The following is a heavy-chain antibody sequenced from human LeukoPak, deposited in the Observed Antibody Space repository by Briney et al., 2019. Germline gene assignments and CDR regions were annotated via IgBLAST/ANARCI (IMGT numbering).Heavy chain of an antibody. CDR3: ARPICSSTSCYSYYYYYGMDV. CDR1: GGTFSSYA. CDR2: IIPIFGTA. Sequence: PWASVTVSCKASGGTFSSYAISWVRQAPGQGLEWMGGIIPIFGTANYAQKFQGRVTITADEPTSTAYMELSSLRSEDTAVYYCARPICSSTSCYSYYYYYGMDVWGQGTTVTVSS. J-gene: IGHJ6*02. V-gene: IGHV1-69*13. D-gene: IGHD2-2*02.